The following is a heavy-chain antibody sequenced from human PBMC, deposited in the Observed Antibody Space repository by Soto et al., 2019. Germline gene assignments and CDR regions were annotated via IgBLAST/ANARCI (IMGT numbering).Heavy chain of an antibody. V-gene: IGHV4-39*01. J-gene: IGHJ4*02. CDR3: ASVVVGATRQTGSDH. CDR2: AHSSGGT. Sequence: SETLSLTCTVSHGSITSGDYFWAWIRQPPGKGLEFIGSAHSSGGTYYSPSLKSRASISIDKSKNQFSLKLTSVNAGDTAVYFCASVVVGATRQTGSDHWGQGTLVTVSS. CDR1: HGSITSGDYF. D-gene: IGHD2-15*01.